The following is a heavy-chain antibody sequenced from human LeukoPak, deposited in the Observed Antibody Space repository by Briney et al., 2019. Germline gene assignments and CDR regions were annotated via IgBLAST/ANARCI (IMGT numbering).Heavy chain of an antibody. CDR1: GFTFSSYS. Sequence: GGSLRLSCAASGFTFSSYSMNWVRQAPGKGLEWVSFLSGSSSYIYYADSLKGRFTISRDNAKNSLYLQMNSLRADDTAVYYCASRLSFTDDYWGQGTLVTVSS. D-gene: IGHD2-8*01. CDR2: LSGSSSYI. J-gene: IGHJ4*02. CDR3: ASRLSFTDDY. V-gene: IGHV3-21*01.